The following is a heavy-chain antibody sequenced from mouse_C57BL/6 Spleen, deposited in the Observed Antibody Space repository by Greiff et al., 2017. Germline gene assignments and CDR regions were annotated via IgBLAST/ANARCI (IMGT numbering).Heavy chain of an antibody. V-gene: IGHV5-4*03. Sequence: EVKLMESGGGLVKPGGSLKLSCAASGFTFSSYAMSWVRQTPEKRLEWVATISDGGSYTYYPDNVKGRFTISRDNAKNNLYLQMSNLKSEDTAMYYCARRYSNSRYFDVWGTGTTVTVSS. CDR3: ARRYSNSRYFDV. D-gene: IGHD2-5*01. CDR2: ISDGGSYT. CDR1: GFTFSSYA. J-gene: IGHJ1*03.